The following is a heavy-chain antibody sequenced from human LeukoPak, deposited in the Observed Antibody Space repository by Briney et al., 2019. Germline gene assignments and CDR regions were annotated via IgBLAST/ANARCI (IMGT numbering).Heavy chain of an antibody. CDR1: GYTLTELS. CDR2: FDPEDGET. V-gene: IGHV1-24*01. CDR3: ATDRYCSSTSCYAGRGYWFDP. D-gene: IGHD2-2*01. J-gene: IGHJ5*02. Sequence: ASVKVSCKVSGYTLTELSMHWVRQAPGKGLEWMGGFDPEDGETIYAQKLQGRVTMTEDTSTDTAYMELSSLSSEDTAVYYCATDRYCSSTSCYAGRGYWFDPWGQGTLVTVSS.